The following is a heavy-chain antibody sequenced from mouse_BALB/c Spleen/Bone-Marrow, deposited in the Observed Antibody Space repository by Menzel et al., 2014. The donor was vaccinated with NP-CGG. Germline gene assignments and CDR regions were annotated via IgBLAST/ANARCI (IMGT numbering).Heavy chain of an antibody. CDR1: GYAFSSYW. Sequence: QVQLQQSGAELVRPGSSVKISCKASGYAFSSYWMNWVKQRPGQGLEWIGQIYPGDGDTNYNGKFKGKATLTADKSSSTAYMQLSSLTSEDSAVYFCARRGYYYGSSYVDYWGQGITLTVSS. CDR2: IYPGDGDT. V-gene: IGHV1-80*01. CDR3: ARRGYYYGSSYVDY. J-gene: IGHJ2*01. D-gene: IGHD1-1*01.